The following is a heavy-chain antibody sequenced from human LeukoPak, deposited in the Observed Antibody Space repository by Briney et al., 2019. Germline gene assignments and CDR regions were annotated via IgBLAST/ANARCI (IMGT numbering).Heavy chain of an antibody. V-gene: IGHV3-23*01. J-gene: IGHJ6*03. CDR3: AKGGYGGSYYYYYYMDV. CDR2: ISGSGGST. D-gene: IGHD4-23*01. CDR1: GFTFSSYA. Sequence: GGSLRLSCAASGFTFSSYAMSWVRQAPGKGLEWVSAISGSGGSTYYADSVKGRFTISRDNSKNTLYLQMNSLRAEDTAVYYCAKGGYGGSYYYYYYMDVWGKGTTVTVSS.